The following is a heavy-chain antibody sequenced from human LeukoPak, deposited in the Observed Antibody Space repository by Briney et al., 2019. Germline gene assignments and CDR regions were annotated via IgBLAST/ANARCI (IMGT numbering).Heavy chain of an antibody. J-gene: IGHJ4*02. CDR1: GGSATGTTNY. D-gene: IGHD3-10*01. Sequence: PLGTPSLSSTVSGGSATGTTNYSSWIRPPPGEGMGCVTSINYSGSNYSTPTLKSRVTISVDTSENQFYLKLSSVTAAATAVYYCSRYVVYGSGKYYFDYWGQGTLVTVSS. V-gene: IGHV4-39*01. CDR2: INYSGSN. CDR3: SRYVVYGSGKYYFDY.